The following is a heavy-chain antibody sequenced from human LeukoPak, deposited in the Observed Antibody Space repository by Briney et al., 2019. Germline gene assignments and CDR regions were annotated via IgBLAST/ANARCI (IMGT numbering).Heavy chain of an antibody. CDR3: ARVRDSGGYYLDS. D-gene: IGHD3-22*01. CDR1: GFTFNDHY. J-gene: IGHJ4*02. CDR2: TRNKANSYTT. Sequence: GGSLRLSCTASGFTFNDHYMDWVRQAPGKGLEWVGRTRNKANSYTTEYAASVKGRFVISRDDSKNSLYLQMNSLKTEDTAVYYCARVRDSGGYYLDSWGQGTLVTVSS. V-gene: IGHV3-72*01.